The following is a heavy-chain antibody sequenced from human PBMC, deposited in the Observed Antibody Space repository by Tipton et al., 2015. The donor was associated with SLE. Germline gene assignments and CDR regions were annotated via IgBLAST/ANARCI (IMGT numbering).Heavy chain of an antibody. CDR3: ARRFLEWFGYGMDV. V-gene: IGHV4-34*01. D-gene: IGHD3-3*01. CDR1: GGSFSGYY. Sequence: KPSETLSLTCAVYGGSFSGYYWSWIRQPPGKGLEWIGEINHSGSTNYNPSLKSRVTISVDTSKNQFSLKLSSVTAADTAVYYCARRFLEWFGYGMDVWGQGTTVTVSS. CDR2: INHSGST. J-gene: IGHJ6*02.